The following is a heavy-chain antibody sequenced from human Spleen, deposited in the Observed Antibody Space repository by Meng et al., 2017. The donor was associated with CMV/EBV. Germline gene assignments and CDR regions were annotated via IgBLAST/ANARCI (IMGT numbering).Heavy chain of an antibody. V-gene: IGHV4-4*01. CDR1: SISSSYW. CDR3: ARGLAGRYCSSTSCEFDS. D-gene: IGHD2-2*01. CDR2: ISHSGST. J-gene: IGHJ4*02. Sequence: SISSSYWWSWVRQPPGKGLECIGEISHSGSTNYKPSLKSRVTISVDKSKNQFFLKLNSVTAADTAVYFCARGLAGRYCSSTSCEFDSWGQGTLVTVSS.